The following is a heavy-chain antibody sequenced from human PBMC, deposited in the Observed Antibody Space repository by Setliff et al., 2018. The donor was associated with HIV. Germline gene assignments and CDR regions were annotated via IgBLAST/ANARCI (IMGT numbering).Heavy chain of an antibody. CDR2: IYYSGSV. V-gene: IGHV4-59*01. CDR1: SGSSGSISSYY. Sequence: SETLSLTCTVSSGSSGSISSYYWSWIRQPPGKGLEWIGYIYYSGSVNYNPSLKSRVTISVDTSKNQFSLKLSSVTAADTAVYYCARDRTDYNVLTGQNYYYYGMDVWGQGTTVTVSS. J-gene: IGHJ6*02. CDR3: ARDRTDYNVLTGQNYYYYGMDV. D-gene: IGHD3-9*01.